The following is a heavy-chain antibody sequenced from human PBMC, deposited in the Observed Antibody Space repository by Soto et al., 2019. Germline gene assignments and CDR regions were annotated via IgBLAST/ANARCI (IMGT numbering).Heavy chain of an antibody. Sequence: ASVKVSCKVSGYTLTELSMHWVRQAPGKGLEWMGGFDPEDSETIYAQKFQGRVTMTEDTSTDTAYMELSSLRSEDTAVYYCATGTSIAARPSYYYYTDVWGKGTTVTVSS. D-gene: IGHD6-6*01. CDR1: GYTLTELS. V-gene: IGHV1-24*01. CDR3: ATGTSIAARPSYYYYTDV. CDR2: FDPEDSET. J-gene: IGHJ6*03.